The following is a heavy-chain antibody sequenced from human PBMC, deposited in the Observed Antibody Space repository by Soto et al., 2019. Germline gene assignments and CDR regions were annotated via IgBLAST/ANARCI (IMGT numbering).Heavy chain of an antibody. CDR2: IYTSGST. CDR1: GYNISNGYY. Sequence: SETMSVTSTVAGYNISNGYYWGWIRKTPGKGLEWIGSIYTSGSTNYNPSLKSRVTMSVDTSKNQFSLKLSSVTAADTAVYYCARDVSSSWYNYYYYYGMDVWGQGTTVTVSS. CDR3: ARDVSSSWYNYYYYYGMDV. J-gene: IGHJ6*02. V-gene: IGHV4-38-2*02. D-gene: IGHD6-13*01.